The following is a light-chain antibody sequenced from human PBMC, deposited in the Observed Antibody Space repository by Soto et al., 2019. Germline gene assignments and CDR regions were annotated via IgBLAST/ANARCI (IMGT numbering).Light chain of an antibody. V-gene: IGLV1-44*01. Sequence: QSVLTQPPSASGTPGQRVTISCSGSSSNIGSNTVNWYQQLPGTAPKLLLYSDNQRPSGVPDRFSGSKSGTSASLAISGLQSEDEADYYCAACDDSLDVVFGGGTKLTVL. J-gene: IGLJ2*01. CDR1: SSNIGSNT. CDR2: SDN. CDR3: AACDDSLDVV.